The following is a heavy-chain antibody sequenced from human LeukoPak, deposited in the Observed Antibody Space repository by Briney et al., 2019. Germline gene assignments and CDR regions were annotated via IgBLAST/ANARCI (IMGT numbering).Heavy chain of an antibody. D-gene: IGHD3-10*01. V-gene: IGHV1-69*04. CDR3: ARDLSIRFGQLTHEPLDY. CDR1: GDIFSSFA. J-gene: IGHJ4*02. Sequence: SVEVSCKASGDIFSSFAISWVRQAPGQGLEWMGRIIPTIDITNYAQKFQDRVTITADKSTNTAYMELSSLTSEDTAMYYCARDLSIRFGQLTHEPLDYWGQGTLVTVSS. CDR2: IIPTIDIT.